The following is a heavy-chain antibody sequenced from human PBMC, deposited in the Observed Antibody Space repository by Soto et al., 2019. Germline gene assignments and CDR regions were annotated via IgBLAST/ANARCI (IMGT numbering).Heavy chain of an antibody. Sequence: QVELVQSGAEVKKPGASVTVSCNFSGYIFTNFAINWVRQAPGQGLEWMGWVSGYNGNTNYARKLQGRVTMTTDTSTSTAYIQLKSLRSDDTAIYFCAIVRGVRGYHYVEPFDYWGQGTLVTVSS. CDR3: AIVRGVRGYHYVEPFDY. CDR2: VSGYNGNT. D-gene: IGHD4-17*01. V-gene: IGHV1-18*04. CDR1: GYIFTNFA. J-gene: IGHJ4*02.